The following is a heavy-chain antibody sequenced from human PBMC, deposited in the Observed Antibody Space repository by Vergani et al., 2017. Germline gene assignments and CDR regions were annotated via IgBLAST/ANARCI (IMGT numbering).Heavy chain of an antibody. CDR2: INPSGGHT. CDR3: ARGYYGILTGYRY. CDR1: GYTFSNYY. J-gene: IGHJ4*02. D-gene: IGHD3-9*01. Sequence: QVQVVQSGAEVKKSGASVKVSCKTSGYTFSNYYMHWVRQAPGQGLEWMGIINPSGGHTNYAQKFQGRVTMTRDTSTSTVYMELSSLRSEDTAIYDCARGYYGILTGYRYWGQGTLVTVSA. V-gene: IGHV1-46*03.